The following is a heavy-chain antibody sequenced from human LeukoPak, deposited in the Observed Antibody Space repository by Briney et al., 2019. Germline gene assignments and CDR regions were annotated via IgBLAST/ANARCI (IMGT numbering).Heavy chain of an antibody. Sequence: GGSLRLSCTASGFTFGDYAMSWVRQAPGKGLEWVGFIRSKAYGGTTEYAASVKGRFNISRDDSKSIAYLQMDSLKTEDTAVYYCTSSRASSSWYRYWGQGTLVTVSS. CDR1: GFTFGDYA. CDR3: TSSRASSSWYRY. D-gene: IGHD6-13*01. J-gene: IGHJ4*02. V-gene: IGHV3-49*04. CDR2: IRSKAYGGTT.